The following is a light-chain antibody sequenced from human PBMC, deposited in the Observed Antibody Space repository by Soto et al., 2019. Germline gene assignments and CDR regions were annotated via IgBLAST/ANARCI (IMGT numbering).Light chain of an antibody. V-gene: IGKV2-28*01. CDR1: QSLLHSNGYNY. CDR2: LGS. J-gene: IGKJ2*01. CDR3: MQALHSPPFT. Sequence: DIVLTQSPLSLPVTPGEPASISCRSSQSLLHSNGYNYLRWYLQKPGQSPQPLIYLGSNRAFWVPDRFRGCESATDFSLQISRKEAEDVATVYCMQALHSPPFTFGRGSKLEIK.